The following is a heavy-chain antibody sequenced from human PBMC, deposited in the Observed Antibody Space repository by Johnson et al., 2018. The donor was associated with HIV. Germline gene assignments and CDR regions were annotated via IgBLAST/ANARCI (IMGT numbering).Heavy chain of an antibody. V-gene: IGHV3-30*02. CDR1: VFNFNTYG. CDR3: AKESKWESRTPHAFDL. J-gene: IGHJ3*01. D-gene: IGHD1-26*01. CDR2: IRYDGSSK. Sequence: VQLVESGGGVVQPGGSLRLSCAASVFNFNTYGMDWVRQAPGKGLEWVAFIRYDGSSKYYADSVQGRFTVSRDNSKNTLYLQMKSLRPEDTAVYYCAKESKWESRTPHAFDLWGQGTMVTVSS.